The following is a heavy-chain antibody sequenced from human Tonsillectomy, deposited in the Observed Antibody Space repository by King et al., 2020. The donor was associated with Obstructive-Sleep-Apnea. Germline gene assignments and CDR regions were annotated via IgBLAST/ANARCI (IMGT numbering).Heavy chain of an antibody. Sequence: VQLVESGGGLVKPGGSLRLSCAASGFTFSDYYMSWIRQAPGKGLEWVSYISSSSSYTNYADSVKGRFTISRDNAKNSLYLQMNSLRAEDTAVYYCARALGYCSSTSCYADYWGQGTLVTVSS. CDR2: ISSSSSYT. V-gene: IGHV3-11*06. CDR3: ARALGYCSSTSCYADY. D-gene: IGHD2-2*01. CDR1: GFTFSDYY. J-gene: IGHJ4*02.